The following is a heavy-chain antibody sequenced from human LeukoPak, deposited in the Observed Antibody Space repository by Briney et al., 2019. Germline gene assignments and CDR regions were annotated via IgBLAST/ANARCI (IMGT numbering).Heavy chain of an antibody. CDR1: GYTFTSYG. J-gene: IGHJ4*02. CDR2: ISAYNGNT. D-gene: IGHD2-15*01. V-gene: IGHV1-18*01. Sequence: ASVKVSCKASGYTFTSYGISWVRQAPGQVLEWMGWISAYNGNTNYAQKLQGRVTMTTDTSTSTAYMELRSLRSDDTAVYYCARGPTCSGGSCYEYYFDYWGQGTLVTVSS. CDR3: ARGPTCSGGSCYEYYFDY.